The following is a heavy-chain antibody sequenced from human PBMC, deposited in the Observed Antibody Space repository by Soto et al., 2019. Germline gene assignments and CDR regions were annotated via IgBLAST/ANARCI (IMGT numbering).Heavy chain of an antibody. Sequence: QVQLQQWGAGLLKPSETLSLTCAVYSGSXSXYYWNXIRQPPGKGLEWIGEINQSGSTNYNPSLKSRVTISVDTSKNQFSLKXXSVTXXDXXXYXXXXGYYYDSGSSFPYWGQGTLVTVSS. CDR3: XXGYYYDSGSSFPY. D-gene: IGHD3-10*01. J-gene: IGHJ4*02. CDR1: SGSXSXYY. CDR2: INQSGST. V-gene: IGHV4-34*01.